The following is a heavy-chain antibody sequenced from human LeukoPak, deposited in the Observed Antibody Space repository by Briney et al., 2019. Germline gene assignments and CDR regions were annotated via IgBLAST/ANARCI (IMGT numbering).Heavy chain of an antibody. V-gene: IGHV3-23*01. J-gene: IGHJ4*02. CDR2: ISGSGGGT. CDR1: GFTVSSYA. CDR3: AKGFVTGRDY. D-gene: IGHD3-10*01. Sequence: GGSLRLSCAASGFTVSSYAMSLVRQATGKGLEWVSAISGSGGGTYYADSVKGRFTISRDNSKNTLYLQMNSLRAEDTAVYYCAKGFVTGRDYWGQGTLVTVSS.